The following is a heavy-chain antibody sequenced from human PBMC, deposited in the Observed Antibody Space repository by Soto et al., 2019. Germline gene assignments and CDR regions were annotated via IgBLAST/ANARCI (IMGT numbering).Heavy chain of an antibody. CDR1: GYTFINFG. CDR3: AREPPRATAGLNYFDP. V-gene: IGHV1-18*01. Sequence: QVQLVQSGTEVKKPGASVKVSCKTSGYTFINFGIGWVRQAPGQGLEWMGWISPFNGHTHYAQKFQGRDSLTTDTSTSTAFLELRSLTYDDTAVYYCAREPPRATAGLNYFDPWGQGTLVTVSS. J-gene: IGHJ5*02. D-gene: IGHD6-13*01. CDR2: ISPFNGHT.